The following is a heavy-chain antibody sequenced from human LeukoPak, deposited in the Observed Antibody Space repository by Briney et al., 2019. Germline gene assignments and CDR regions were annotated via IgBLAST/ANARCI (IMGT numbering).Heavy chain of an antibody. V-gene: IGHV3-11*05. CDR2: ISFRSGNT. J-gene: IGHJ4*02. CDR1: GFTFSDYC. D-gene: IGHD3-10*01. Sequence: GGSLRLSCAASGFTFSDYCMSWIRQAPGKGLEWISYISFRSGNTNNADSVKGRFTISRDNAKDSLYLQMNSLRAEDTAVYYCAREYGSGTYFDYWGQGTLVTVSS. CDR3: AREYGSGTYFDY.